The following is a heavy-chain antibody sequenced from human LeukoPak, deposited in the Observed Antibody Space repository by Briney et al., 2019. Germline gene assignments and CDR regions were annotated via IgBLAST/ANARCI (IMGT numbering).Heavy chain of an antibody. CDR1: GFTFTDYW. J-gene: IGHJ4*02. D-gene: IGHD1-26*01. CDR2: IHKAGTES. Sequence: GGALRLSCAASGFTFTDYWMTWVRQVPGKGLEWVADIHKAGTESYYVDSVKGRFAISRDNAKNSLDLQLSSLRVDDTAVYYCARVGTWELQRVFDYWGQGTLVTVSS. V-gene: IGHV3-7*01. CDR3: ARVGTWELQRVFDY.